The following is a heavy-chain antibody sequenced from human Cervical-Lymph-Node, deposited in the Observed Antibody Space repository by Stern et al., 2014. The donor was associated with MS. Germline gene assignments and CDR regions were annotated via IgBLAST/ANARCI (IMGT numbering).Heavy chain of an antibody. CDR2: VNPNNGDT. J-gene: IGHJ4*02. Sequence: QVQLVQSGTEVKKPGASVKVSCKTSGYTFIEYYIHWVRQAPGQGLEWMGWVNPNNGDTNYAQKFRGRIAMTSDTSINTTYMELNRLTSGDTGIYYCARVRDYWGQGALVTVSS. V-gene: IGHV1-2*02. CDR1: GYTFIEYY. CDR3: ARVRDY.